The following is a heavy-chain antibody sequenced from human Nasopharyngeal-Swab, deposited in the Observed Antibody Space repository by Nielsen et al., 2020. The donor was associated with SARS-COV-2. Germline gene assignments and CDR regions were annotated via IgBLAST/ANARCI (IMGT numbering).Heavy chain of an antibody. Sequence: WVRQAPGQGLEWMGWIGAYNGNTNYAQKLQGRVTMTTDTSTSTAYMELRSLRSDDTAVYYCARAMRGSSSWDGFDPWGQGTLVTVSS. V-gene: IGHV1-18*01. CDR2: IGAYNGNT. J-gene: IGHJ5*02. D-gene: IGHD6-13*01. CDR3: ARAMRGSSSWDGFDP.